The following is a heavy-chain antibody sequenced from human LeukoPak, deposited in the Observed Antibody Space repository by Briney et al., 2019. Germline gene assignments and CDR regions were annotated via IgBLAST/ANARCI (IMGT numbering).Heavy chain of an antibody. D-gene: IGHD4-17*01. V-gene: IGHV4-34*01. Sequence: SETLSLTCAVYGGSFSGYYWGWIRQPPGKGLEWIGSLYYSGITYYNPSLQSRVTISVDTSKSQFSLKLTSVTAADTAVYYCARNYGDLNWFDPWGQGTLVTVSS. CDR3: ARNYGDLNWFDP. J-gene: IGHJ5*02. CDR2: LYYSGIT. CDR1: GGSFSGYY.